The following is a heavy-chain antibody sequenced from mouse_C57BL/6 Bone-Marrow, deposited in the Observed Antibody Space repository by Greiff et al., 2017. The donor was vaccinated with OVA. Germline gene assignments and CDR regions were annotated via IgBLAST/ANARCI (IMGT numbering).Heavy chain of an antibody. CDR3: TTGGWCWYFDV. J-gene: IGHJ1*03. Sequence: EVQVVESGAELVRPGASVKLSCTASGFNIKGYYMHWVKQRPEQGLEWIGRIDPEDGDTEYAPKFQGKATLTADTSSNTAYLQRSSLTSEDTAVYYCTTGGWCWYFDVWGTGTTVTVSS. CDR1: GFNIKGYY. CDR2: IDPEDGDT. D-gene: IGHD1-1*02. V-gene: IGHV14-1*01.